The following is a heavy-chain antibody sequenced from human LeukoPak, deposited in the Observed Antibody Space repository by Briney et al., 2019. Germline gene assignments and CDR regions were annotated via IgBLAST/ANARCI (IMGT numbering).Heavy chain of an antibody. Sequence: GGSLRPPCAASGFTFSSYWMSWVRQAPGKGLEWVANIKQDGSEKYYVDSVKGRFTISRDNAKNSLYLQMNSLRAEDTAVYYCAREKGFGVPIPSRWGQGTLVTVSS. CDR1: GFTFSSYW. CDR3: AREKGFGVPIPSR. V-gene: IGHV3-7*01. J-gene: IGHJ4*02. D-gene: IGHD3-3*01. CDR2: IKQDGSEK.